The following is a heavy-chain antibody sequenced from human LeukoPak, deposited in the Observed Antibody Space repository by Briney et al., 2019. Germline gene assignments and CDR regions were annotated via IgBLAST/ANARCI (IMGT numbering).Heavy chain of an antibody. CDR3: ARGKYQLLID. D-gene: IGHD2-2*01. CDR1: GGSISSGGYS. J-gene: IGHJ4*02. CDR2: IYRSGST. V-gene: IGHV4-30-2*01. Sequence: SETLSLTCAVSGGSISSGGYSWSWIRQPPGKGLEWIGYIYRSGSTYYNPSLKSRVTISVDRSNNQFSQKLSSVTAADTAVYYCARGKYQLLIDWGQGTLVTVSS.